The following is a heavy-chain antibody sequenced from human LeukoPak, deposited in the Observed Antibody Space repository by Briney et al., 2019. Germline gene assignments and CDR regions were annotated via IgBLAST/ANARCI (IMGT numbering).Heavy chain of an antibody. CDR3: AKDSGSGWYGGGAFDI. CDR2: ISGSGGST. D-gene: IGHD6-19*01. Sequence: GGSLRLSCAASGFTFSSYAMSWVRQAPGKGLEGVSAISGSGGSTYYADSVKGRFTISRDNSKNTLYLQMNSLRAEDTAVYYCAKDSGSGWYGGGAFDIWGQGTMVTVSS. V-gene: IGHV3-23*01. CDR1: GFTFSSYA. J-gene: IGHJ3*02.